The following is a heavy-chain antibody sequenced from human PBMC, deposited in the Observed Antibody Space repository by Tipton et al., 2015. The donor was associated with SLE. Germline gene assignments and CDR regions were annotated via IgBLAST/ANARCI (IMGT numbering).Heavy chain of an antibody. J-gene: IGHJ2*01. CDR2: ISDSGST. CDR3: ASGGPDYELWLGSPSFAL. Sequence: TLSLTCTVSDGSISSFYWSWIRRPPGKGLEWIGYISDSGSTNYNPSLRSRVAISVETSKNQFSLRLDSMTSADTAVYYCASGGPDYELWLGSPSFALWGRGTLVTVSS. CDR1: DGSISSFY. D-gene: IGHD3-3*01. V-gene: IGHV4-59*03.